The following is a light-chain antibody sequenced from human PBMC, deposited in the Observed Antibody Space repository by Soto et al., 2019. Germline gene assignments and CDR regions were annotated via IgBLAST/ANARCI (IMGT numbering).Light chain of an antibody. CDR3: QQYNNWPSIT. CDR1: QSVSSSY. Sequence: EIVLTQSPGTLSLSPGERATLYCRASQSVSSSYLAWYQQKPGQAPRLLIYGASSRATGIPTRISGSGSGTEFTLTISSLQSEDFAVYYCQQYNNWPSITFGQGTRLEIK. J-gene: IGKJ5*01. V-gene: IGKV3D-15*01. CDR2: GAS.